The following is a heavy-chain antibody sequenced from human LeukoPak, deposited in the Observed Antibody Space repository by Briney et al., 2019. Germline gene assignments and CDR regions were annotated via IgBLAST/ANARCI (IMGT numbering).Heavy chain of an antibody. V-gene: IGHV4-59*08. CDR3: ARQLYDTTGPGSRYFDY. Sequence: SETLSLTCTVSGGSISSYYWSWIRQPPGKGLEWIGYIYYSGSTNYNPSLKSRVTISVDTSKNQFSLKLTSVTVADTAVYYCARQLYDTTGPGSRYFDYWGQGTLVTASS. CDR1: GGSISSYY. CDR2: IYYSGST. J-gene: IGHJ4*02. D-gene: IGHD3-22*01.